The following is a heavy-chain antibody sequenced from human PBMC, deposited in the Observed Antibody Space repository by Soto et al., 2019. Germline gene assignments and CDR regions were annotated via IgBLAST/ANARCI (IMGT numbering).Heavy chain of an antibody. Sequence: GGSLRLSCTASGFTFSDYYMSWIRQAPGKGLEWLSYISTYSSYTNYADSVKGRFTISRDNANNSLFLQMDSLRGEDTAVYYCAKDRAAAYPFYFDFWGQGDTVTVYS. D-gene: IGHD3-16*01. CDR2: ISTYSSYT. CDR1: GFTFSDYY. J-gene: IGHJ4*02. V-gene: IGHV3-11*06. CDR3: AKDRAAAYPFYFDF.